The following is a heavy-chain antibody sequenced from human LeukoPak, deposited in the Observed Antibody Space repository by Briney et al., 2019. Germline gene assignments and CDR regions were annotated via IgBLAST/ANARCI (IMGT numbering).Heavy chain of an antibody. J-gene: IGHJ4*02. CDR3: ATGDSSGYIHN. D-gene: IGHD3-22*01. V-gene: IGHV1-24*01. CDR2: FGPEDGET. CDR1: GYTLTELS. Sequence: ASVKVSCKVSGYTLTELSMHWVRQAPGKGLEWMGGFGPEDGETIYAQKFQGRVTMTEDTSTDTAYMELSGLRSEDTAVYYCATGDSSGYIHNWGQGTLVTVSS.